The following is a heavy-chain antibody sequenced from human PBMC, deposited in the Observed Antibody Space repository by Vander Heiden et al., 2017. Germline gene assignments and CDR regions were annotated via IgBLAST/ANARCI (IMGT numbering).Heavy chain of an antibody. D-gene: IGHD1-26*01. J-gene: IGHJ6*02. V-gene: IGHV1-2*02. Sequence: QVQLVQSGAEVKKPGASVKFSCKASGYTFTGYYIPLVRQAPGQGLEWMGWINPNSGGTNYAQKFQGRVTMTRDTSISTAYMELSRLRADDTAVYYCARVRLEWELRSRGGDYYGMDVWGQGTTVTVSS. CDR2: INPNSGGT. CDR3: ARVRLEWELRSRGGDYYGMDV. CDR1: GYTFTGYY.